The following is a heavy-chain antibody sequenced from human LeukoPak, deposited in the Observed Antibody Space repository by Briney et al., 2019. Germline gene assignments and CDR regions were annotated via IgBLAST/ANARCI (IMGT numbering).Heavy chain of an antibody. CDR1: GGSITSSY. Sequence: SETLSLTCTVPGGSITSSYWSWIRQPPGQRLERIGYTHYTGSTNYNPSLKSRFTISGDTSKNQFSLKLSSVTAADTAVYYCARHTAYCGGDCYSRLGYFDYWGQGTLVTVSS. CDR2: THYTGST. J-gene: IGHJ4*02. D-gene: IGHD2-21*02. V-gene: IGHV4-59*08. CDR3: ARHTAYCGGDCYSRLGYFDY.